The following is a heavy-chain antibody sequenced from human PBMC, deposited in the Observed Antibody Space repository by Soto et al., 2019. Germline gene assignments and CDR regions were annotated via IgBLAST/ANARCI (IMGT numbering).Heavy chain of an antibody. CDR3: ARQASEGYSSSPFRY. D-gene: IGHD6-6*01. CDR1: GVSITTGSYY. V-gene: IGHV4-39*01. Sequence: QLQLQESGPGLVKPSETLSLTCTVSGVSITTGSYYWGWIRQPPGKGLEWIGSIYYTGRTGYNPSLKSRVTISVDTSKSQFSLRLASVTAADTAVYYCARQASEGYSSSPFRYWGQGTLVTVSS. J-gene: IGHJ4*02. CDR2: IYYTGRT.